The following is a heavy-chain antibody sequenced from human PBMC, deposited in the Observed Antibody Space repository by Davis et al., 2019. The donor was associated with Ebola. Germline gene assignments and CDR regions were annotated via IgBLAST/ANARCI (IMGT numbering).Heavy chain of an antibody. CDR2: INPNSGGT. CDR1: GYTFTSYA. J-gene: IGHJ4*02. Sequence: ASVKVSCKASGYTFTSYAMHWVRQAPGQGLEWMGRINPNSGGTNYAQKFQGRVTMTRDTSISTAYMELSRLRSDDTAVYYCARTNYDFWSGYLKYFDYWGQGTLVTVSS. CDR3: ARTNYDFWSGYLKYFDY. V-gene: IGHV1-2*06. D-gene: IGHD3-3*01.